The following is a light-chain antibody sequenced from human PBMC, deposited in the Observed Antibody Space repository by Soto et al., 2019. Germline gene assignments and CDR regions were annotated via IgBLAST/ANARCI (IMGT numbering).Light chain of an antibody. V-gene: IGLV2-14*02. CDR1: GGDVGHYDL. J-gene: IGLJ3*02. CDR3: CSYTSSSIRV. Sequence: QSALTQPASVSGSPGQSITISCAGSGGDVGHYDLLSWYQQHPGKAPKLIIYEVRNRPSGVSNRLSGSKSGNTASLTISGLQADDEADYYCCSYTSSSIRVFGGGAKLTVL. CDR2: EVR.